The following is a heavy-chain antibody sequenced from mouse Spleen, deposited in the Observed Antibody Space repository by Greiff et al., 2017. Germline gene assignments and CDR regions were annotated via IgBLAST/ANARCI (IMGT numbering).Heavy chain of an antibody. CDR2: ISSGGGNT. D-gene: IGHD2-2*01. CDR3: ARQGYYDAMDY. Sequence: EVKVVESGGGLVKPGGSLKLSCAASGFTFSSYTMSWVRQTPAKRLEWVATISSGGGNTYYPDSVKGRFTISRDNAKNTLYLQMSSLKSEDTAMYYCARQGYYDAMDYWGQGTSVTVSS. V-gene: IGHV5-6-4*01. J-gene: IGHJ4*01. CDR1: GFTFSSYT.